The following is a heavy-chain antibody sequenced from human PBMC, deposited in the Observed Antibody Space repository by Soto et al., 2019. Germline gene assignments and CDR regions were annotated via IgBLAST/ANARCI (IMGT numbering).Heavy chain of an antibody. CDR1: GFAVSSNY. Sequence: EVQLVESGGDLVQPWGSLRLSCAASGFAVSSNYMTWVHQAPGKGLEWVSVIHSGGDTHYADSVRGRFTISRDNSKNTLYLQMNXLXAEDTAVYYCARSRTGTTYGGMDVWGQGTTVTVSS. CDR3: ARSRTGTTYGGMDV. CDR2: IHSGGDT. V-gene: IGHV3-66*01. D-gene: IGHD1-7*01. J-gene: IGHJ6*02.